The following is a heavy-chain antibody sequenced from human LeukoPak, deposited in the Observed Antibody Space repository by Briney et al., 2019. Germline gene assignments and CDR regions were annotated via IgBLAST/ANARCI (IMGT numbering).Heavy chain of an antibody. CDR3: AIAALRFPVDY. V-gene: IGHV3-23*01. D-gene: IGHD2-15*01. Sequence: GGSLRLSCAASGFTFSSSEMNWVRQAPGKGLEWVSAISGSGGSTYYADSVKGRFTISRDNSKNTLYLQMNSLRAEDTAVYYCAIAALRFPVDYWGQGTLVTVSS. CDR1: GFTFSSSE. J-gene: IGHJ4*02. CDR2: ISGSGGST.